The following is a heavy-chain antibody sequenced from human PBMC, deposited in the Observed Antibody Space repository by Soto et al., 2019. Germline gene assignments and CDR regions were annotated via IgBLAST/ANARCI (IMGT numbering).Heavy chain of an antibody. D-gene: IGHD3-9*01. J-gene: IGHJ4*02. V-gene: IGHV1-18*01. CDR3: AGGGYNILTGYYSDY. CDR1: GYTFTSYG. CDR2: ISAYNGNT. Sequence: GASVKVSCKASGYTFTSYGISWVRQAPGQGLEWMGWISAYNGNTNYAQKLQGRVTMTTDTSTSTAYMELRSLRSDDTAVYYCAGGGYNILTGYYSDYWGQGTLVTVS.